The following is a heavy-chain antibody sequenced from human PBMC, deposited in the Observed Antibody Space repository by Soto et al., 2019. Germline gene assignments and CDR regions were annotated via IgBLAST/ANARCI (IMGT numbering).Heavy chain of an antibody. D-gene: IGHD3-9*01. CDR1: GGSFSGYY. J-gene: IGHJ4*02. Sequence: SETLSLTCAVYGGSFSGYYWSWIRQPPGKGLEWIGEINHSGSTNYNPSLKSRVTISVDTSKNQFSLKLSSVTAADTAVYYCARDYDILTGYLPSYFDYWGQGTLVTVSS. CDR3: ARDYDILTGYLPSYFDY. CDR2: INHSGST. V-gene: IGHV4-34*01.